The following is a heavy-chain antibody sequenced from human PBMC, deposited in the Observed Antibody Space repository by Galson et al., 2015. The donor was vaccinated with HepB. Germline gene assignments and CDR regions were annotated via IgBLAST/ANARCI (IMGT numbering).Heavy chain of an antibody. CDR2: INLNSGDT. V-gene: IGHV1-2*02. CDR1: GYTFTGYF. Sequence: GYTFTGYFMHWVRQAPGRGLEWMGWINLNSGDTKYAQKFQGRVTMTRDTSISTTYVELSSLRSDDTAVYYCSREVCSSVACYKYFDYWGQGTLVTVSS. D-gene: IGHD2-2*02. J-gene: IGHJ4*02. CDR3: SREVCSSVACYKYFDY.